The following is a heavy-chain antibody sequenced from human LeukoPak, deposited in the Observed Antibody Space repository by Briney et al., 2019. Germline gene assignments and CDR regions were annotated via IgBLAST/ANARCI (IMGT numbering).Heavy chain of an antibody. Sequence: GGSLRLSCTASGFTLSSYAMSWVRQAPGEGLEWVSTISGSADNTNYAEAVKGRFTISRDNSKNTMYLQMNSLRVEDTAVYYCAKQGFGCWGQGTLVTVSS. J-gene: IGHJ4*02. V-gene: IGHV3-23*01. CDR3: AKQGFGC. CDR2: ISGSADNT. CDR1: GFTLSSYA.